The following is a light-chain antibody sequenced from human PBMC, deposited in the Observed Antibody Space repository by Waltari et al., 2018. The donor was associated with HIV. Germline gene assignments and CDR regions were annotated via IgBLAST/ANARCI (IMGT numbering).Light chain of an antibody. V-gene: IGLV1-44*01. J-gene: IGLJ1*01. Sequence: QSVLTQPPSASGTPGQRVTISCSGGNSNTGSHTVNWYRQLPGTAPKLLIYSDNQRPSGVPDRISGSKSGTSASLAISGLQSEDEADYYCATWDDSLGTYVFGTATKVTVL. CDR3: ATWDDSLGTYV. CDR2: SDN. CDR1: NSNTGSHT.